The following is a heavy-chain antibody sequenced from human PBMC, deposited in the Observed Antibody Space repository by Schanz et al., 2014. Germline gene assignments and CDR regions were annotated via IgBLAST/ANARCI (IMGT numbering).Heavy chain of an antibody. Sequence: QVQLQESGPGLVKPSQTLSLTCAVSGGSISSGGYSWSWIRQPPGKGLEWIGYIFFRGSTYYNPSLKSRVPKSIDTSKNQSSLRLPSVTAADTAVYYCYGMDVWGQGTTVTVSS. V-gene: IGHV4-30-4*07. CDR1: GGSISSGGYS. J-gene: IGHJ6*02. CDR3: YGMDV. CDR2: IFFRGST.